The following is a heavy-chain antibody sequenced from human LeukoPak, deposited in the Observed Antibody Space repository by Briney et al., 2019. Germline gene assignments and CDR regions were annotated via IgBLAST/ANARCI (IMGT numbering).Heavy chain of an antibody. D-gene: IGHD5-12*01. CDR2: ISSNGGGT. J-gene: IGHJ4*02. CDR3: LKPVAVPTESLEY. V-gene: IGHV3-64D*06. Sequence: GGSLRLSCSVSGFTFSSYAMHWVRQAPGKGLEYVSAISSNGGGTYYADSVKGRFTISRDNSKNTLYLQMNSLRAEDTAVYYCLKPVAVPTESLEYWGQGNLVTVSS. CDR1: GFTFSSYA.